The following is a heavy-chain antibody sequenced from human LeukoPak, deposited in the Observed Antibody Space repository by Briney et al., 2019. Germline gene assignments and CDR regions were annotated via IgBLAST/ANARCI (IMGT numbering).Heavy chain of an antibody. CDR1: GGTFSSYA. Sequence: GASVKVSCKASGGTFSSYAISWVRQAPGQGLEWMGGIIPIFGTANYAQKFQGRVTITTDESTSTAYMELSSLRSEDTAVYYCARAGENCSSTSCYTHYYYYYMDVWGKGTTVTVSS. J-gene: IGHJ6*03. D-gene: IGHD2-2*02. CDR2: IIPIFGTA. CDR3: ARAGENCSSTSCYTHYYYYYMDV. V-gene: IGHV1-69*05.